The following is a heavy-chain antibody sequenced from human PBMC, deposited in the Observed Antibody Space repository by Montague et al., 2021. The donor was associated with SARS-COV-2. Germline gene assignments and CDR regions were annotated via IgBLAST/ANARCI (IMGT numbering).Heavy chain of an antibody. CDR1: GFTFDDFS. Sequence: SLRLSCATSGFTFDDFSVHWVRQGPGLGLEWVSGVSWNSDTIGYADSVKGRFTISRDNGKNFLYLQMDSLKTEDTALYFRARGAAAGNRNPSDVWGQGTMVTVSP. D-gene: IGHD6-13*01. CDR2: VSWNSDTI. CDR3: ARGAAAGNRNPSDV. J-gene: IGHJ3*01. V-gene: IGHV3-9*01.